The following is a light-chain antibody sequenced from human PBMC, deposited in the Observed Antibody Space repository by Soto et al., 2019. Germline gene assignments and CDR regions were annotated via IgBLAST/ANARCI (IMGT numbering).Light chain of an antibody. J-gene: IGKJ1*01. V-gene: IGKV1-6*01. CDR3: LQDYNFPWT. CDR1: QDIRND. Sequence: IQMTQSPSSLSASVGDRVTITCRASQDIRNDLGWYQQKPGKVPKILIYGASSLQSGVPSRFSGSGSGTDFSLTISSLQPEDFATYYCLQDYNFPWTFGQGTKVEIK. CDR2: GAS.